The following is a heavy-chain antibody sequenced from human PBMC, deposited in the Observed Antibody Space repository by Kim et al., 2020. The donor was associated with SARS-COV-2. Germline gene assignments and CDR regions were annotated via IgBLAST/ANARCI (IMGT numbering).Heavy chain of an antibody. CDR1: GLTFSSFW. Sequence: GGSLRLSCAASGLTFSSFWMSWFRQAPGKGLEWVASIKEDASKTYHVDSVKGRFTISRDNAKNSLYLQMTSLRAEDTGVYYCARGHLGINYCGQGTQVTVSS. CDR2: IKEDASKT. J-gene: IGHJ4*02. D-gene: IGHD1-26*01. CDR3: ARGHLGINY. V-gene: IGHV3-7*01.